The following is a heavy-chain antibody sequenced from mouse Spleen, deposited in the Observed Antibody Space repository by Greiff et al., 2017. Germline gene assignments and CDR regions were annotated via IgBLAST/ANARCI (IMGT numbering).Heavy chain of an antibody. V-gene: IGHV1-82*01. Sequence: VQLQESGPELVKPGASVKISCKASGYAFSSSWMNWVKQRPGKGLEWIGRIYPGDGDTNYNGKFKGKATLTADKSSSTAYMQLSSLTSEDSAVYFCARRAYYRYENYAMDYWGQGTSVTVSS. CDR2: IYPGDGDT. CDR3: ARRAYYRYENYAMDY. D-gene: IGHD2-14*01. J-gene: IGHJ4*01. CDR1: GYAFSSSW.